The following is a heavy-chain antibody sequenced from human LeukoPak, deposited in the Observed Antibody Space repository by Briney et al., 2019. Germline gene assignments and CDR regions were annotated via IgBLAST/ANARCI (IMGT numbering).Heavy chain of an antibody. CDR2: IRDDVNSA. Sequence: RGSLRLSCVASGFTFTSYWLHWVRQAPGKGLGWVSPIRDDVNSANYANSVKGRFTISRDNAKNTLYLQMNSLRAEDTAVYYCSRGTKSGGTSGYGHWGQGTLVTVSS. D-gene: IGHD3-22*01. V-gene: IGHV3-74*01. CDR3: SRGTKSGGTSGYGH. J-gene: IGHJ4*02. CDR1: GFTFTSYW.